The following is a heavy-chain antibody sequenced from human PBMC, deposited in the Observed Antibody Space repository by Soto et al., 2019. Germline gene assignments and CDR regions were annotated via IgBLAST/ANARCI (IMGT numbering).Heavy chain of an antibody. V-gene: IGHV1-2*04. CDR2: INPNSGGT. CDR1: GYTFTGYY. Sequence: GASVKVSCKASGYTFTGYYMHWVRQAPGQGLEWMGWINPNSGGTNYAQKFQGWVTMTRDTSISTAYMELSRLRSDDTAVYYCARDGGLDVDTAMVPYYYYVDVWGKGTTVTVSS. J-gene: IGHJ6*03. D-gene: IGHD5-18*01. CDR3: ARDGGLDVDTAMVPYYYYVDV.